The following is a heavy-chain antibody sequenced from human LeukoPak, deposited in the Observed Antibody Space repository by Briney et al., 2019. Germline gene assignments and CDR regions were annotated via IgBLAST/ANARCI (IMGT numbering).Heavy chain of an antibody. CDR1: GYTYTSYY. CDR3: ARDLLGIGCWFDP. Sequence: ASVKVSCKASGYTYTSYYMHWVRQAPGHGREWMGIINPSGGSTSYAQKFQGRVTMTRDTSTSTVYMELSSLRAEDTAVYYCARDLLGIGCWFDPWGQGTLVTVSS. CDR2: INPSGGST. J-gene: IGHJ5*02. D-gene: IGHD7-27*01. V-gene: IGHV1-46*01.